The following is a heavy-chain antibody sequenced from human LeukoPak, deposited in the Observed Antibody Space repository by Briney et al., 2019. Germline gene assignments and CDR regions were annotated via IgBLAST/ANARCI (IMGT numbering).Heavy chain of an antibody. Sequence: PGRSLRLSCAASGFTFSSYGMHWVRQAPGTGLEWVAVIWYDGSNKYYADSVKGRFTISRDNSKNTLYLQMNSLRAEDTAVYYCARGWWEGYYYYGMDVWGQGTTVTVSS. J-gene: IGHJ6*02. CDR2: IWYDGSNK. D-gene: IGHD1-26*01. CDR1: GFTFSSYG. V-gene: IGHV3-33*01. CDR3: ARGWWEGYYYYGMDV.